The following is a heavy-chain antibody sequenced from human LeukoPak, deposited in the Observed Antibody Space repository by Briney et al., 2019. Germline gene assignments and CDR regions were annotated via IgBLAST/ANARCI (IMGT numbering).Heavy chain of an antibody. V-gene: IGHV3-23*01. J-gene: IGHJ6*02. CDR1: GFTFSSYA. D-gene: IGHD3-22*01. Sequence: GGSLRLSCEASGFTFSSYAIRWVRQAPGTGLEWVSSIPGSGGATYYADSVRGRLSISRDSSKNTVYLQMNSLRDEDTAVYYCARARPWDSSRSYYFGMDVWDHGTTVTVSS. CDR3: ARARPWDSSRSYYFGMDV. CDR2: IPGSGGAT.